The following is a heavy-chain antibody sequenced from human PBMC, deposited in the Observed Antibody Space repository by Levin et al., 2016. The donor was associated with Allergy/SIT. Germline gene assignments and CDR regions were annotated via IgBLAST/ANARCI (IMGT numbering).Heavy chain of an antibody. D-gene: IGHD6-25*01. CDR3: AREAARHLISDY. CDR2: INPSGGST. V-gene: IGHV1-46*01. J-gene: IGHJ4*02. Sequence: WVRQAPGQGLEWMGIINPSGGSTSYAQKFQGRVTMTRDTSTSTVYMELSSLRSEDTAVYYCAREAARHLISDYWGQGTLVTVSS.